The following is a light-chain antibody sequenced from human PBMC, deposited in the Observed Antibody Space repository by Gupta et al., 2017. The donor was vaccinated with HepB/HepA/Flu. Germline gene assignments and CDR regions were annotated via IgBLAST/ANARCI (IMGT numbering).Light chain of an antibody. CDR1: SSYIGNNY. CDR2: ENN. Sequence: QSVLTQSPSVSAAPGQKVAISCSGSSSYIGNNYVSCYQRFPVIVPKLLIYENNKRPSWIPDRLSGSTSGTSATLGIAGPDTCYEDAYYCGTCDIIGGGTKLTVL. CDR3: GTCDI. J-gene: IGLJ2*01. V-gene: IGLV1-51*02.